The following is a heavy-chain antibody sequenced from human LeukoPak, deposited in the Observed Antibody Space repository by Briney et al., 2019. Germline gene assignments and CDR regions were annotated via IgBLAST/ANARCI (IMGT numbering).Heavy chain of an antibody. V-gene: IGHV4-39*07. J-gene: IGHJ5*02. D-gene: IGHD3-22*01. CDR2: IYYSGST. CDR1: GGSISSSSYY. Sequence: PSETLSLTCTVSGGSISSSSYYWGWIRQPPGKGLEWIGSIYYSGSTYYNPSLKSRVTISVDTSKNQFSLKLSSVTAADTAVYYCARECKKRITMIVVARRGFDPWGQGTLVTVSS. CDR3: ARECKKRITMIVVARRGFDP.